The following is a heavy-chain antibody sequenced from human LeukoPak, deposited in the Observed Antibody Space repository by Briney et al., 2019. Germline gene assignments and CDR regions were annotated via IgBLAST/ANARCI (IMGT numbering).Heavy chain of an antibody. CDR1: GFTFSGSA. CDR2: IRSKPNNYAT. Sequence: PGGSLRLSCAGSGFTFSGSAMHCVRQASGKGLEWVGRIRSKPNNYATAYAASVRGRFTISRDDSENMAFLQMNSLNTEDTAGYYCTSVLGGTSGYWGQGTLVTVSS. J-gene: IGHJ4*02. V-gene: IGHV3-73*01. D-gene: IGHD1-26*01. CDR3: TSVLGGTSGY.